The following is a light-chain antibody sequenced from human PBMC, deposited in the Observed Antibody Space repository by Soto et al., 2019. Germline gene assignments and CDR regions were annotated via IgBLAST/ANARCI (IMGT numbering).Light chain of an antibody. J-gene: IGKJ2*01. V-gene: IGKV1-33*01. Sequence: DIQMTQSPSSLSASVGDRVTITCQASQDISNSLNWYQQKPGKAPKLLIYDASKLETGVPSRFSGSGSGTDFTFTISSLQPEDIATYYCQQCDGVPPHTFGQGTKLEIK. CDR2: DAS. CDR1: QDISNS. CDR3: QQCDGVPPHT.